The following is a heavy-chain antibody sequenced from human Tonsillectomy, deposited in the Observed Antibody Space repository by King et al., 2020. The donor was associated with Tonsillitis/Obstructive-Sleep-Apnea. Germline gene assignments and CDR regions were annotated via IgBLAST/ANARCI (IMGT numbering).Heavy chain of an antibody. J-gene: IGHJ4*02. CDR1: GFTFRSYW. V-gene: IGHV3-7*04. CDR3: ARDHIFDY. CDR2: IKYDGSEK. Sequence: VKLVESGGGLVQPGGSLRLSCAASGFTFRSYWMSWVRQAPGKGLEWVATIKYDGSEKTYVDSVKGRLIISRDNARNSVYLQMNSLRAEDTAVYYCARDHIFDYWGPGTRVIVSS.